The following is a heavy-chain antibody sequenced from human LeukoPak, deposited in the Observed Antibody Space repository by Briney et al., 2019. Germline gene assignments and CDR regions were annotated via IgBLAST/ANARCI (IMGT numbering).Heavy chain of an antibody. CDR3: ARGGGDGYKLDYFDY. V-gene: IGHV3-74*01. CDR1: GFTFSSYW. D-gene: IGHD5-24*01. Sequence: PGGSLRLSCAASGFTFSSYWMHWVRQAPGKGLVWVSRINTDGSSTSSADSVKGRFTISRDNAKNTLYLQMNSLRVEDTAVYYCARGGGDGYKLDYFDYWGQGTLVTVSS. CDR2: INTDGSST. J-gene: IGHJ4*02.